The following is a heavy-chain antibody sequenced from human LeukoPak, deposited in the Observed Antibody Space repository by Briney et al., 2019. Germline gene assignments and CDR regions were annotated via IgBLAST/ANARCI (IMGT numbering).Heavy chain of an antibody. CDR1: SYSISSGYY. D-gene: IGHD3-3*01. V-gene: IGHV4-38-2*01. CDR2: IYHSGST. CDR3: ARAPRFLEWFPYYYYMDV. Sequence: PSETLSLTCAVSSYSISSGYYWGWIRQPPGKGLEWIGTIYHSGSTYHNPSLKSRVTISVDTSKSQFSLKLSSVTAADTAVYYCARAPRFLEWFPYYYYMDVWGKGTTVTVSS. J-gene: IGHJ6*03.